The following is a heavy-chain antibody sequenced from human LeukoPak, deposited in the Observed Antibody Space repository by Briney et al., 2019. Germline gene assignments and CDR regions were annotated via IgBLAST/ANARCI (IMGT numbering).Heavy chain of an antibody. D-gene: IGHD1-7*01. CDR2: INSDGSST. Sequence: PGGSLRLSCAASGFTFSSYWMHWVRQAPGKGLVWVSRINSDGSSTSYADSVKGRFTISRDNAKNTLYLQMNSLRAEDTAVYYCARDPAYNWNYLTYYYYYYMDVWGKGTTVTVSS. CDR3: ARDPAYNWNYLTYYYYYYMDV. CDR1: GFTFSSYW. V-gene: IGHV3-74*01. J-gene: IGHJ6*03.